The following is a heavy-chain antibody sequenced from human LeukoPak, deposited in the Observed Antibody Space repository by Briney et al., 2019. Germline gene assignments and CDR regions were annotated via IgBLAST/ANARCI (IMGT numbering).Heavy chain of an antibody. D-gene: IGHD3-10*01. Sequence: GGSLRLSCAASGFTFSYYSMNWVRQAPGKGLEWVSYISSSSSYIYYADSVKGRFTISRDNAKNSLYLQMNSLRAEDTAVYYCARESVTMVRGVIIGYGMDVWGQGATVTVSS. CDR2: ISSSSSYI. CDR3: ARESVTMVRGVIIGYGMDV. V-gene: IGHV3-21*01. CDR1: GFTFSYYS. J-gene: IGHJ6*02.